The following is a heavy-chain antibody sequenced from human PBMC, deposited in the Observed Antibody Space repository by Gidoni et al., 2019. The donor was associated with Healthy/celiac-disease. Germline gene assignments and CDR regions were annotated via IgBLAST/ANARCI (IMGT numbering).Heavy chain of an antibody. D-gene: IGHD2-2*01. CDR1: GFTFSREG. V-gene: IGHV3-33*01. Sequence: HVQLVESGGGVVQPGRAQRLSFAESGFTFSREGTRWVRQAPGKGLEWVAVIWYDGSNKYYAASVKGRFTISRDNSKNTLYLQMNSLRAEDTAVYYCARDPAQYQLLSNYYYYYGMDVWGQGTTVTVSS. J-gene: IGHJ6*02. CDR2: IWYDGSNK. CDR3: ARDPAQYQLLSNYYYYYGMDV.